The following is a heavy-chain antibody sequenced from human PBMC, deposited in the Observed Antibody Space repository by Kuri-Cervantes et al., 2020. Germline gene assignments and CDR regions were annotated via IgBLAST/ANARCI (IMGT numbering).Heavy chain of an antibody. CDR2: SNWNGCST. V-gene: IGHV3-20*01. D-gene: IGHD3-22*01. CDR1: GCIFEHYG. J-gene: IGHJ2*01. CDR3: ARERGHFYDSIGYGLPHTYWYVAL. Sequence: GGSLETLLAAPGCIFEHYGMSWVRDAPGKGLECVSGSNWNGCSTGYADSVTGRFTISRDKAKNSLYLQMNSLTAEDTAVYDCARERGHFYDSIGYGLPHTYWYVALWGRGTLVTVSS.